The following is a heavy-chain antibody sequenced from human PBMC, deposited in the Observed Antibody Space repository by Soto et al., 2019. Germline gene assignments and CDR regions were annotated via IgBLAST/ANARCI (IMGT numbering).Heavy chain of an antibody. D-gene: IGHD3-16*02. CDR1: GFAFSSYA. J-gene: IGHJ4*02. V-gene: IGHV3-23*01. Sequence: EVQLLESGGGLVQPGGSLRLSCAASGFAFSSYAMSWVRQAPGKGVELVSRISGRTSGTYYADAVKGRFTISRDNSNNTLSLQMTSLRAEVTAVYYCAKDRGVIDPFYYWGQGALFTVSA. CDR3: AKDRGVIDPFYY. CDR2: ISGRTSGT.